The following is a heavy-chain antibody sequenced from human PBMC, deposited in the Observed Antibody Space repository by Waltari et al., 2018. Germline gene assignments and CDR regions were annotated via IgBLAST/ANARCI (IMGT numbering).Heavy chain of an antibody. CDR1: GGSISSSSYY. CDR3: ARLYCSGGSCHPAVYYYYYMDV. J-gene: IGHJ6*03. V-gene: IGHV4-39*01. Sequence: QLQLQESGPGLVKPSETLSLTCTVSGGSISSSSYYWGWIRQPPGKGLEWIGSIYYSGSTYYNPSLKSRVTISVDTSKNQFSLKLSSVTAADTAVYYCARLYCSGGSCHPAVYYYYYMDVWGKGTTVTVSS. D-gene: IGHD2-15*01. CDR2: IYYSGST.